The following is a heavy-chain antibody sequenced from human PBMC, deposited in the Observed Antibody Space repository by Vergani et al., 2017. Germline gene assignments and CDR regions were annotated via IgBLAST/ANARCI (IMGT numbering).Heavy chain of an antibody. CDR2: IYYSGST. CDR1: GGSISSYY. Sequence: QVQLQESGPGLVKPSETLSLTCTVSGGSISSYYWSWIRQPPGKGLEWIGYIYYSGSTNYNPSLKSRVTISVDTSKNQFSLKLSSVTAADTAVYYCARAPYVVRGVAGPYYMDVWGKGTTVTVSS. CDR3: ARAPYVVRGVAGPYYMDV. V-gene: IGHV4-59*01. D-gene: IGHD3-16*01. J-gene: IGHJ6*03.